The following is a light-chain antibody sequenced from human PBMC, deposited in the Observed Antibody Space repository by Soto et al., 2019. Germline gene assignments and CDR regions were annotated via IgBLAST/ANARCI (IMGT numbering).Light chain of an antibody. Sequence: DLQMTQSPSSVSASVGERVTITCRASRSISNWLAWYQQKPGKAPRLLIYAASSLRSGVPSRFSGGGSGTDFTLSISSLQPEDFGPYYCQQANSFPFPFGPGTRVDIK. CDR1: RSISNW. V-gene: IGKV1D-12*01. CDR2: AAS. J-gene: IGKJ3*01. CDR3: QQANSFPFP.